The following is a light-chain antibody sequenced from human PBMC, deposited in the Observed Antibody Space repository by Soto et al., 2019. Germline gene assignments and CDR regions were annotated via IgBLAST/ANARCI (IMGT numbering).Light chain of an antibody. CDR3: LLYKSNSRST. CDR1: QGIRSD. J-gene: IGKJ1*01. Sequence: DIQMTQSPSSLSAYVGDRVTITCRASQGIRSDLGWYQQKLGKAPKRLIYSASTLHSGVPSRFSVSGSGTEFTLTITSLQPEDFATYYCLLYKSNSRSTFGQGTKVEIK. CDR2: SAS. V-gene: IGKV1-17*01.